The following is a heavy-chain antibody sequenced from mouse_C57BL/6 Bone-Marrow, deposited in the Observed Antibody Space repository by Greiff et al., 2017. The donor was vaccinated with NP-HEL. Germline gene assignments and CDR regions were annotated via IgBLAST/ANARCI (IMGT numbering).Heavy chain of an antibody. CDR3: ARDAN. CDR2: ISYDGSN. V-gene: IGHV3-6*01. Sequence: EVQPQESGPGLVKPSQSLSLTCSVTGYSITSGYYWNWIRQFPGNKLEWMGYISYDGSNNYNPSLKNRISITRDTSKNQFFLKLNSVTTEDTATYYCARDANWGQGTTLTVSS. J-gene: IGHJ2*01. CDR1: GYSITSGYY.